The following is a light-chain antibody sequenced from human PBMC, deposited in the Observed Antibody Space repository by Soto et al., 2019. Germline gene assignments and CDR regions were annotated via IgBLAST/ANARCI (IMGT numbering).Light chain of an antibody. J-gene: IGKJ3*01. CDR3: QQYGSSPVT. CDR2: NAT. V-gene: IGKV3-20*01. Sequence: EIVSTQSPGTLSLSPGQRATLSCRASETLSSGSLAWYQQKPGQAPRLLLSNATRRTTGTPDRFSGSGSGTDFTITISRLEPEDFAVYFCQQYGSSPVTFSPGTKVDIK. CDR1: ETLSSGS.